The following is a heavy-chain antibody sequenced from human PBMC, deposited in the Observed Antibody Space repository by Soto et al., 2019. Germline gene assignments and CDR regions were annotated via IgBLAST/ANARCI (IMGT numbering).Heavy chain of an antibody. CDR3: ARLHPGTTGTGNWFDP. D-gene: IGHD1-1*01. CDR2: IYYSGST. CDR1: GGSISSGGYY. J-gene: IGHJ5*02. V-gene: IGHV4-31*03. Sequence: QVQLQESGPGLVKPSQTLSLTCTVSGGSISSGGYYWRWIRQHPGKGLEWIGYIYYSGSTYYNPSLKSRVTISVDTSKNQFSLKLSSVTAADTAVYYCARLHPGTTGTGNWFDPWGQGTLVTVSS.